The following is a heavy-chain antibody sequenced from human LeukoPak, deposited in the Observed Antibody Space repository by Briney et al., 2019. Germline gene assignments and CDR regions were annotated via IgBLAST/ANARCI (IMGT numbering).Heavy chain of an antibody. J-gene: IGHJ4*02. CDR1: GYTFTSYY. CDR2: INPSGGRA. Sequence: ASVKVSCKASGYTFTSYYMHWVRQAPGQGLEWMGIINPSGGRASYAQKFQGRVTITTDKSTSTVYMELSSLRSEDTAVYYCATEAGHYYILSCYSNYWGQGTLVTASS. V-gene: IGHV1-46*01. CDR3: ATEAGHYYILSCYSNY. D-gene: IGHD3-9*01.